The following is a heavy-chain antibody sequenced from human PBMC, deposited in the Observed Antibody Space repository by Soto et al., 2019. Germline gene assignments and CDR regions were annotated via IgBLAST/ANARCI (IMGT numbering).Heavy chain of an antibody. CDR2: IVVASGRT. CDR1: GFDFGSFG. V-gene: IGHV1-58*02. Sequence: SVNVSCKASGFDFGSFGIQFLRQTRGRCLEWIGWIVVASGRTNYARQFQGRVAFSRDMSSTTAYMDLYDLKSDDTAVYFCSADHPHTAIGWPVWG. CDR3: SADHPHTAIGWPV. J-gene: IGHJ3*01.